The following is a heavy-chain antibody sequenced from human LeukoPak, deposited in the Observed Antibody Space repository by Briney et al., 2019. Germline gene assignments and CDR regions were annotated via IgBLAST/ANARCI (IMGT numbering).Heavy chain of an antibody. CDR2: MNPNSGNT. J-gene: IGHJ5*02. CDR3: AREYEGYSYGSTSKPFDP. CDR1: GYTFTIYD. D-gene: IGHD5-18*01. V-gene: IGHV1-8*01. Sequence: ASVNVSFTASGYTFTIYDINWVRQATGQGLEWMGWMNPNSGNTGYAQKFQGRVTMTKNTSISTAYMELSSLRSEDTAVYYCAREYEGYSYGSTSKPFDPWGQGTLVTVSS.